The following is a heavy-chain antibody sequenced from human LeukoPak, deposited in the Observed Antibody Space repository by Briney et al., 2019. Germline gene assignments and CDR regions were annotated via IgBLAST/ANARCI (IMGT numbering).Heavy chain of an antibody. CDR1: GYIFIGYY. J-gene: IGHJ4*02. D-gene: IGHD1-14*01. CDR2: IDPKSGGT. CDR3: ARVLSELAVDDY. V-gene: IGHV1-2*02. Sequence: ASVRVSCKTSGYIFIGYYMHWVRQAPGQGLEWMGWIDPKSGGTKYAQRFQGRVTMTRDMSISTAYMDLRRLKSDDTAVYYCARVLSELAVDDYWGQGTLVTVSS.